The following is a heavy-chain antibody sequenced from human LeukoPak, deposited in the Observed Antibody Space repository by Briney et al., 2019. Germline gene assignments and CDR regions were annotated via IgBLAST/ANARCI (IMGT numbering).Heavy chain of an antibody. V-gene: IGHV3-49*03. Sequence: PGGSLRLSCTASGFTFGDYAMSWFRQAPGKGLEWVGFIRSKAYGGTTEYAESVKGRFNISRHDSKSLGHLQMNSLKTEDTAVYYCTRGTTDYDYVWGSYRALDYWGQGTLVTVSS. CDR2: IRSKAYGGTT. J-gene: IGHJ4*02. CDR3: TRGTTDYDYVWGSYRALDY. CDR1: GFTFGDYA. D-gene: IGHD3-16*01.